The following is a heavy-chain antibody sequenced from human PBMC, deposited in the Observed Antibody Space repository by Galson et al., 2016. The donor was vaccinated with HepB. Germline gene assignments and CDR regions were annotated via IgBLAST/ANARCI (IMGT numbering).Heavy chain of an antibody. Sequence: SLRLSCAASGFTFSNYAMTWVRQAPGKGLEWVSATRASGGSPYYADSAKGRFSISSDNSKNTLYLQMNSLRAEDTAVYYCAKRARGFKSGWYSPLYDYWGQGTLVTVSS. CDR2: TRASGGSP. CDR1: GFTFSNYA. D-gene: IGHD6-19*01. J-gene: IGHJ4*02. CDR3: AKRARGFKSGWYSPLYDY. V-gene: IGHV3-23*01.